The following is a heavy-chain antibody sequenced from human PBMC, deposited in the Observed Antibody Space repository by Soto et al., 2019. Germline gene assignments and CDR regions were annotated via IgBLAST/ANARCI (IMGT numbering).Heavy chain of an antibody. CDR2: TIPIFGTA. CDR3: ARDTYQLLSPSYYYYYGMDV. D-gene: IGHD2-2*01. V-gene: IGHV1-69*13. J-gene: IGHJ6*02. CDR1: GGTFSSYA. Sequence: SVKVSCKASGGTFSSYAISWVRQAPGQGLEWMGGTIPIFGTANYAQKFQGRVTITADESTSTAYMELSSLRSEDTAVYYCARDTYQLLSPSYYYYYGMDVWGQGTTVTVSS.